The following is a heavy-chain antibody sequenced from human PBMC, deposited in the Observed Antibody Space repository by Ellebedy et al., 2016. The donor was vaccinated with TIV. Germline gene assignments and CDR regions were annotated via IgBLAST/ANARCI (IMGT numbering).Heavy chain of an antibody. D-gene: IGHD5-12*01. J-gene: IGHJ4*02. V-gene: IGHV3-66*01. CDR3: VRAPRGQYYFDY. CDR1: GFTVSNNY. Sequence: GESLKISXAASGFTVSNNYMSWVRQAPGRGLEWVSVIYVGGNTYYGDSVKGRFTISRDNSKNTVYLEMNSLRAEDTAIYYCVRAPRGQYYFDYWGQGILVTVSS. CDR2: IYVGGNT.